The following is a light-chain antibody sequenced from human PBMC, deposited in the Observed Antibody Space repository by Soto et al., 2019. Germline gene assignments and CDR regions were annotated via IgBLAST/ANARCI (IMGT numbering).Light chain of an antibody. CDR1: QSVSGSY. J-gene: IGKJ1*01. CDR3: QQYGSSPGT. CDR2: DAS. V-gene: IGKV3D-20*01. Sequence: EIVLTQSPATLSLSPGERATLSCGASQSVSGSYLAWYQQKPVLAPRLLIYDASSRATGIPDRFSGSGSGTDFTLTISRLEPEDFAVYYCQQYGSSPGTFGQGTKVEIK.